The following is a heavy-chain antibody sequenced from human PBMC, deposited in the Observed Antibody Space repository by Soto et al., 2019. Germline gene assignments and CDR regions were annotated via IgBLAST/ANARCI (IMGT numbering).Heavy chain of an antibody. CDR3: VKDRYSPYDLPMDA. Sequence: GGSLRLSCAASGFTFSSYAMSWVRQAPGKGLEYVSAISSDGGSTYYADSLKGRFTISRDNSKNTLYLQMSSLRAEDTAVYDWVKDRYSPYDLPMDAWAQGPRFTAS. CDR1: GFTFSSYA. V-gene: IGHV3-64D*06. D-gene: IGHD5-12*01. J-gene: IGHJ6*02. CDR2: ISSDGGST.